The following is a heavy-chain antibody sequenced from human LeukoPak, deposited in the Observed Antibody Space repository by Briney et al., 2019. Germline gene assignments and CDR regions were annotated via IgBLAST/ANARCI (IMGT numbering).Heavy chain of an antibody. J-gene: IGHJ4*02. CDR2: ISGSGGST. CDR1: GFTFISYA. D-gene: IGHD4-17*01. CDR3: AKDLTTGGVY. Sequence: GVSLRLSCAASGFTFISYAISWVRQAPGKGLEWVSAISGSGGSTYYADSVKGRFTISRDNSKNTLYLQMNSLRAEDTAVYYCAKDLTTGGVYWGQGTLVTVSS. V-gene: IGHV3-23*01.